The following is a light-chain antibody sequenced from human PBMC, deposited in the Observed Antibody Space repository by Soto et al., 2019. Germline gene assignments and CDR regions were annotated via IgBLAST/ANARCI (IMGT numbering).Light chain of an antibody. CDR1: QDISRW. J-gene: IGKJ4*01. CDR2: AAS. V-gene: IGKV1-12*01. Sequence: DIQMTQSPSSVSASVGDSVTITCRASQDISRWLVWYQQKPGKAPKLLFSAASGLQSGVPSRFSGSGSGTDFTLTISSLQPEDFATYYCQKASNLTPLTFGGGTKVEIK. CDR3: QKASNLTPLT.